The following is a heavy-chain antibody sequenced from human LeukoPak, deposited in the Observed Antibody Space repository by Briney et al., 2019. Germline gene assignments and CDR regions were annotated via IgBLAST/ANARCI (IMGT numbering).Heavy chain of an antibody. CDR3: ACDFRYLGHDF. V-gene: IGHV3-11*01. J-gene: IGHJ4*02. CDR1: AFTLGDWY. CDR2: ISNIGTTT. Sequence: GGSLRLSCTASAFTLGDWYMSWIRQAPGKGLEWISYISNIGTTTYYAESVKGRSTISRDNAKNSLYLQMNSLRPEDTAVYYCACDFRYLGHDFWGQGTLVTVSS. D-gene: IGHD2-21*02.